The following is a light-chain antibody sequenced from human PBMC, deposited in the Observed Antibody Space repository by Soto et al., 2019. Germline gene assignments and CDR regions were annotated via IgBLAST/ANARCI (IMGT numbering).Light chain of an antibody. CDR1: QSISNF. J-gene: IGKJ4*01. CDR2: AAS. V-gene: IGKV1-39*01. Sequence: DIQMTQSPSSLSASLGDRVTITCRASQSISNFLNWFQHKPGKAPKVLISAASTLQSGVPSRFSGSVSGTDFTLTISRLQPEDSASYYCQQYYNSVLTFGGGTKLDIK. CDR3: QQYYNSVLT.